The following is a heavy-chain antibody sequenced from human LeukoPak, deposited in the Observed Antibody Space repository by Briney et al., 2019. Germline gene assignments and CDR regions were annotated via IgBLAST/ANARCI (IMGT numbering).Heavy chain of an antibody. J-gene: IGHJ4*02. CDR1: GLTFRSYA. CDR3: AKDGTSSGYFFDY. D-gene: IGHD3-22*01. CDR2: ISGSGGST. V-gene: IGHV3-23*01. Sequence: GGSLRLSCAASGLTFRSYAMSWVRQAPGKGLEWVSGISGSGGSTYYADSVKGRFTISRDDSKNTLYLQMNSLRAEDTAVYYCAKDGTSSGYFFDYWGQGTLVTVSS.